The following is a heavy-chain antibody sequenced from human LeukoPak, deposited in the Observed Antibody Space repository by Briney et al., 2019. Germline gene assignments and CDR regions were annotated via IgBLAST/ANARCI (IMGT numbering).Heavy chain of an antibody. CDR2: IKQDGSEK. CDR3: ARDPNYYDSSGYCFDY. V-gene: IGHV3-7*01. D-gene: IGHD3-22*01. J-gene: IGHJ4*02. CDR1: GFTFSSYW. Sequence: PGGSLRLSCAASGFTFSSYWMSWVRQAPGKGLEWVANIKQDGSEKYYVDSVKGRFTISRDNAKNSLYLQMNSLRAEDTAVYYCARDPNYYDSSGYCFDYWGQGTLVTVSS.